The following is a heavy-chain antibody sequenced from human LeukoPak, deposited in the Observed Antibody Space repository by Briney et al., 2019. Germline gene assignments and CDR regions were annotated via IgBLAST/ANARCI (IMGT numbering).Heavy chain of an antibody. D-gene: IGHD3-10*01. CDR1: GGSIRNYY. CDR2: IYYSGST. J-gene: IGHJ4*02. CDR3: GSTNYNPSLKSRVTISVDTSKNQFSLKLSSVTAADTAVYYSARGFYDSSGYYPYYFDY. Sequence: SETLSLTCTVSGGSIRNYYWSWIRQPPGKGLEWIGYIYYSGSTNYNPSLKSRVTISVDTSKNQFSLKLSSVTAADTAVYYSGSTNYNPSLKSRVTISVDTSKNQFSLKLSSVTAADTAVYYSARGFYDSSGYYPYYFDYWGQGTLVTVSS. V-gene: IGHV4-59*01.